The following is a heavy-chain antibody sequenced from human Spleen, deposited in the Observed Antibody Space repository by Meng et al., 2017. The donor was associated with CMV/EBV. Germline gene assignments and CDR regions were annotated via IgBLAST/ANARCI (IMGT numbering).Heavy chain of an antibody. V-gene: IGHV3-23*01. D-gene: IGHD2-21*01. CDR1: VLTFSPYG. J-gene: IGHJ4*02. CDR2: IGASAGGT. Sequence: SVLTFSPYGMIGVLQAPGKGLEWVSSIGASAGGTYYADSVKGRFTISRDNAKNTLYLEMNSLRAEDTAVYYCAKYSAVGERLYYFDYWGQGTLVTVSS. CDR3: AKYSAVGERLYYFDY.